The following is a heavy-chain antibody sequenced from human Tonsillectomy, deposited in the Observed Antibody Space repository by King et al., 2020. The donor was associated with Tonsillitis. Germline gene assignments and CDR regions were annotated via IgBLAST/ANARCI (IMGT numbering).Heavy chain of an antibody. Sequence: VQLVESGGGLVQPGGSLRLSCEASGFTFSSYGMSWVRQAPGKGLEGVSLIHANTGITSYADSVRGRFTISRANSKNTLDLQMNSLRSDDTAVYYCASHGSAYSVDYWGQGTLVTVSS. D-gene: IGHD5-12*01. J-gene: IGHJ4*02. CDR3: ASHGSAYSVDY. CDR2: IHANTGIT. V-gene: IGHV3-23*03. CDR1: GFTFSSYG.